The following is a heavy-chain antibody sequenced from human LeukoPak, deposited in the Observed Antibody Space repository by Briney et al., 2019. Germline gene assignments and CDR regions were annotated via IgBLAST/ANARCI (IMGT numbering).Heavy chain of an antibody. Sequence: GGALRLSCAASGFTFDDYALHWVRQAPGKGLEWVSLISWDGGSTCYADSVKGRFTISRDNSKNSLYLQMNSLRAEDTALYYCAAADKFWSPVDYWGQGTLVTVSS. CDR2: ISWDGGST. CDR1: GFTFDDYA. D-gene: IGHD6-13*01. J-gene: IGHJ4*02. V-gene: IGHV3-43D*04. CDR3: AAADKFWSPVDY.